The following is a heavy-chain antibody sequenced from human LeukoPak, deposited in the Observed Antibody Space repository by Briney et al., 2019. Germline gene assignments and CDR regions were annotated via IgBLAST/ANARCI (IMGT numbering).Heavy chain of an antibody. V-gene: IGHV3-30*03. CDR2: ISYDGSNK. CDR1: GFTFSSYG. Sequence: GGSLRLSCAASGFTFSSYGMHWVRPAPGKGLEWVAVISYDGSNKYYADSVKGRFTISRDNSKNTLYLQMNSLRAEDTAVYYCATYGDYYYGMDVWGQGTTVTVSS. CDR3: ATYGDYYYGMDV. D-gene: IGHD4-17*01. J-gene: IGHJ6*02.